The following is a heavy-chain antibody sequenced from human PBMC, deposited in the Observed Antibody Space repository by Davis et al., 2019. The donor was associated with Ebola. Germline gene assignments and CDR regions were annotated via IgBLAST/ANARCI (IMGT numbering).Heavy chain of an antibody. D-gene: IGHD5-12*01. Sequence: GGSLRLSCAASGFTVSSNYMSWVRQAPGKGLEWVSVIYSGGSTYYADSVKGRFTISRDNSKNTLYLQMNSLRAEDTAVYYCASGLATILMGYYYGMDVWGQGTTVTVSS. CDR1: GFTVSSNY. CDR3: ASGLATILMGYYYGMDV. V-gene: IGHV3-66*01. J-gene: IGHJ6*02. CDR2: IYSGGST.